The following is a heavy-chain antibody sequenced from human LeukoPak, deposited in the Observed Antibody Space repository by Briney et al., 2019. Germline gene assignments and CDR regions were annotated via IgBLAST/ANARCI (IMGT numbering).Heavy chain of an antibody. V-gene: IGHV4-4*07. Sequence: PSETLSLTCNVSLDSISSFYWSWIRQSAGAGLEWIGRIYTTGKTDYNPSLKSRVTVSVDTSRNQVSLNLSSVTAADTAVYYRARDYGGNYPLWYFDLWGRGTLVTVSS. CDR1: LDSISSFY. J-gene: IGHJ2*01. CDR2: IYTTGKT. CDR3: ARDYGGNYPLWYFDL. D-gene: IGHD4-23*01.